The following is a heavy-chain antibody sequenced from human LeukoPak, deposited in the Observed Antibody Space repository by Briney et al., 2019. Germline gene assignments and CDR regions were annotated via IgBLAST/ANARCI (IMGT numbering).Heavy chain of an antibody. CDR3: ARVVVAVAVRYFDY. Sequence: SETLSLTCAVSGGSISSGGYSWSWIRQPLGKGLGWIGYIYHSGSTYYNPSLKSRVTISVDRSKNQFSLKLSSVTAADTAVYYCARVVVAVAVRYFDYWGQGTLVTVSS. J-gene: IGHJ4*02. CDR2: IYHSGST. D-gene: IGHD6-19*01. V-gene: IGHV4-30-2*01. CDR1: GGSISSGGYS.